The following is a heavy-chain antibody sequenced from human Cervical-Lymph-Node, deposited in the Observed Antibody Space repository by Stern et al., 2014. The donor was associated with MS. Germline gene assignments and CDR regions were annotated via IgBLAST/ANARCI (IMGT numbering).Heavy chain of an antibody. CDR1: GSTFSKSA. Sequence: DHLVESGGGVVPPGRSLRLSCAGSGSTFSKSAMHWVRQAPGKGLEWVAVISHDGSKKQYGDSVKGRLAISRDNSRNTLSLEIYSLRAEDTAVYYCVRTESFYYYDGMDVWGHGTTVIVSS. V-gene: IGHV3-30*09. CDR2: ISHDGSKK. J-gene: IGHJ6*02. CDR3: VRTESFYYYDGMDV.